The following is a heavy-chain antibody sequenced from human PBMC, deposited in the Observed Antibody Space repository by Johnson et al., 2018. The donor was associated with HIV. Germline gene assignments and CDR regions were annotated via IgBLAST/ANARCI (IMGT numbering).Heavy chain of an antibody. CDR3: AKSGGHCIGGMCYDAFDI. Sequence: VLLVESGGVVVHPGGSLRLSCETSRFTFDDYAMHWVRQAPGKGLEWVSGIGNSGDTFYAESVKGRFTISRDNSKNTLYMEINSLRAEDTALYYCAKSGGHCIGGMCYDAFDIWGQGTMVTVSS. CDR1: RFTFDDYA. J-gene: IGHJ3*02. D-gene: IGHD2-15*01. V-gene: IGHV3-43D*04. CDR2: IGNSGDT.